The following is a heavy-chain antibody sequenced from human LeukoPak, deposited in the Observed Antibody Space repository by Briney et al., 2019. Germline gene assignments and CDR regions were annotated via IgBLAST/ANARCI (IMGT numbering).Heavy chain of an antibody. Sequence: GGSLRLSCAASGFSFGDYAMHWVRQIPGKGLECVTHIHADGGRTFYADSVNGRFTISRDNGKNFLYLQMNSLTSDDTALYYCSTWAFYHGLDVWGQGTAVTVSS. J-gene: IGHJ6*02. CDR2: IHADGGRT. D-gene: IGHD2/OR15-2a*01. CDR1: GFSFGDYA. V-gene: IGHV3-43*02. CDR3: STWAFYHGLDV.